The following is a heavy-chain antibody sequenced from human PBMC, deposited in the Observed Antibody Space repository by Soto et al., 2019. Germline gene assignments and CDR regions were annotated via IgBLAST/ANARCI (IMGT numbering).Heavy chain of an antibody. J-gene: IGHJ6*03. CDR2: ISSSGSTI. Sequence: GGSLRLSCAASGFTFSDYYMSWIRQAPGKGLEWVSYISSSGSTIYYADSVKGRFTISRDNAKNLLYLQMNSLRAEDTAVYYCARDADYGPAHHYYYYCMDVWGKGTSVTVSS. CDR3: ARDADYGPAHHYYYYCMDV. CDR1: GFTFSDYY. V-gene: IGHV3-11*01. D-gene: IGHD4-17*01.